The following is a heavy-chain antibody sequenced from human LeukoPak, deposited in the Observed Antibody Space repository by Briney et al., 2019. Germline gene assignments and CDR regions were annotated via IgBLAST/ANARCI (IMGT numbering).Heavy chain of an antibody. Sequence: GGSLRLSCAASEFSVGSNYMTWVRQAPGKGLEWVSLIYSGGSTYYADSVKGRFTISRDNAKNSLYLQMNSLRAEDTAVYYCVREDSSGYYHYYFDYWGQGTLVTVSS. D-gene: IGHD3-22*01. CDR2: IYSGGST. CDR1: EFSVGSNY. CDR3: VREDSSGYYHYYFDY. J-gene: IGHJ4*02. V-gene: IGHV3-66*01.